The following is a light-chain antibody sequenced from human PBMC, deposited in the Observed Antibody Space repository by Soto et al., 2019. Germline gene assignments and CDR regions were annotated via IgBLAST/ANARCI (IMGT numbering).Light chain of an antibody. J-gene: IGLJ1*01. V-gene: IGLV2-14*01. CDR1: SSDVGGYNY. Sequence: QSALTQPASVSGSPGQSITISCTGTSSDVGGYNYVSWYQQHQGKAPKLMIYDVSNRPSGVSNRFSGSKSGNTASLTISGLQAEDEADYYCSSYTSSSTSFYVFGTGTKLTVL. CDR3: SSYTSSSTSFYV. CDR2: DVS.